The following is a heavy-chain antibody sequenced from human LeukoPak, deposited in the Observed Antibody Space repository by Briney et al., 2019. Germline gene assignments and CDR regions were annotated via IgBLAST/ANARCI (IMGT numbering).Heavy chain of an antibody. V-gene: IGHV3-23*01. J-gene: IGHJ3*02. D-gene: IGHD3-22*01. CDR3: AKKYYYDSSGYYGGLAFDI. CDR2: LSGSGGST. CDR1: GFTFSNYA. Sequence: GGSLRLSCAASGFTFSNYAMSWVRQAPGKGLEWVSALSGSGGSTYYADSVKGRFTISRDNSKNTLYLQMNSLRAEDTAVYYCAKKYYYDSSGYYGGLAFDIWGQGTMVTVSS.